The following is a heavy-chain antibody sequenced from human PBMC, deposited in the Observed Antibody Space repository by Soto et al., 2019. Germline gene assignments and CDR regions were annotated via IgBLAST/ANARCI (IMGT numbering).Heavy chain of an antibody. V-gene: IGHV4-39*01. D-gene: IGHD6-6*01. CDR2: IYYSGST. J-gene: IGHJ1*01. CDR1: GGSISSSSYY. Sequence: QLQLQESGPGLVKPSETLSLTCTVSGGSISSSSYYWGWIRQPPGKGLEWIGGIYYSGSTYYNPSLKSRVTISVDTSKNQFSLKLSSVTAADTAVYYCARSPTPFYSSSSGYFQHWGQGTLVTVSS. CDR3: ARSPTPFYSSSSGYFQH.